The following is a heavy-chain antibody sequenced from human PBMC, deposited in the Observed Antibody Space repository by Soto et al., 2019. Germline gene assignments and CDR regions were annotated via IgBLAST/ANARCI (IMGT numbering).Heavy chain of an antibody. J-gene: IGHJ4*02. CDR3: ARDGDVNTGFGKDY. CDR1: GFTFSSYG. D-gene: IGHD3-16*01. V-gene: IGHV3-33*01. CDR2: IWHDGGNK. Sequence: QVQLVESGGGVVQPGRSLRLSCAASGFTFSSYGMHWVRQAPGKGLEWVAFIWHDGGNKFYAESVKGRFTISRDNSKKTLYLQMTCLSAEDTAMYYCARDGDVNTGFGKDYWGQGTLVTVSS.